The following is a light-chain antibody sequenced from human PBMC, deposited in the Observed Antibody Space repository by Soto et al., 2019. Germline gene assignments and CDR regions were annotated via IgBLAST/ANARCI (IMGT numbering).Light chain of an antibody. CDR2: EVS. J-gene: IGLJ1*01. CDR1: SSDVGGYNH. Sequence: QSALTQPASVSGSPGQSITISCTGTSSDVGGYNHVSWYQQHPGKAPKLMIHEVSNRPSGVSNRFSGSKSGNTASLTISGLQAEDEADYYCTSYRSSSTLYVFGSGTKVTVL. CDR3: TSYRSSSTLYV. V-gene: IGLV2-14*01.